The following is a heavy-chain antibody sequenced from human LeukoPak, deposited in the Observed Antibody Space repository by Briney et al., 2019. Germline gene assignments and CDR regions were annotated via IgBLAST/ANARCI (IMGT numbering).Heavy chain of an antibody. J-gene: IGHJ6*02. Sequence: GGSLRLSCAASGFTFSSYWMYWVRQAPGKGLEWLAVISYDGSNQYYADSVKGRFTISRDNCKNTLYLQMNSLRAEDTAVYYCGKNGPTVSYFYYYGMDVWGQGTTVTVSS. CDR1: GFTFSSYW. CDR2: ISYDGSNQ. CDR3: GKNGPTVSYFYYYGMDV. V-gene: IGHV3-30*18. D-gene: IGHD4-11*01.